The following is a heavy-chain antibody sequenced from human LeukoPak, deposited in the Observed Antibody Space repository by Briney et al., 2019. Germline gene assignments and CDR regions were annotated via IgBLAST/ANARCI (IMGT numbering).Heavy chain of an antibody. V-gene: IGHV1-2*02. CDR1: GYTFTGYY. Sequence: ASVKVSCKASGYTFTGYYIHWVRQAPGQGLEWMGWINPDSGGTNYAQNFQGRVTMTRDTFISTAYMELNRLRSDDTAVYYCARVASAVYSDYWGQGTLVTVSS. CDR3: ARVASAVYSDY. J-gene: IGHJ4*02. CDR2: INPDSGGT.